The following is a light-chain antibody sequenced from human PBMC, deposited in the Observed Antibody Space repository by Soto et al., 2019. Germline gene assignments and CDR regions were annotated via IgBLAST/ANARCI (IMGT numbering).Light chain of an antibody. J-gene: IGKJ5*01. CDR3: QQYVGSPIT. CDR1: QSVSSN. Sequence: EIVMTQSPAALSVSPGERATLSFRASQSVSSNLAWYQQKPGQAPRLLIYGASTRATGIPARFSGSGSGTEFTLTISSLQSEDFAVYYCQQYVGSPITFGQGTRLEIK. V-gene: IGKV3-15*01. CDR2: GAS.